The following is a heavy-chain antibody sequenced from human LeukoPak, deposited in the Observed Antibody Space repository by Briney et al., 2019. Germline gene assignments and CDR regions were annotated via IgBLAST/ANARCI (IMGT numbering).Heavy chain of an antibody. J-gene: IGHJ3*02. D-gene: IGHD6-13*01. CDR2: IGTAGDT. CDR3: AGYSSSSNAFDI. Sequence: GGSLRLSCAASGFTFSSYDMHWVRQATGKGLEWVSAIGTAGDTYYPGSVKGRFTISRESAKNSLYLQMNSLRAGDTAVYYCAGYSSSSNAFDIWGQGTMVTVSS. CDR1: GFTFSSYD. V-gene: IGHV3-13*01.